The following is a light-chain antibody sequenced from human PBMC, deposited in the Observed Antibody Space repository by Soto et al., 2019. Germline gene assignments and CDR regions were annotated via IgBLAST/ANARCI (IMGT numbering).Light chain of an antibody. CDR3: QQYGSSPGT. J-gene: IGKJ1*01. CDR2: DTS. Sequence: EIVLTQSPGTLSLSPGERATLSCRASQSVRDRYLAWYQQKPGQAPRLLIYDTSSRATGIPDRFSGSGSGTNFALTISRVEAEDCAMYFCQQYGSSPGTFGQGTKVEIK. CDR1: QSVRDRY. V-gene: IGKV3-20*01.